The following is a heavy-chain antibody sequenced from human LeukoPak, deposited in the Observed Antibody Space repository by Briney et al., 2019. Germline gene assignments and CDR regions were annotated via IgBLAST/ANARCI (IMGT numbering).Heavy chain of an antibody. CDR3: AREGVVRYFDL. D-gene: IGHD2-21*01. CDR1: GFTFSNYG. J-gene: IGHJ2*01. V-gene: IGHV3-30*03. Sequence: GGSLRLSCAASGFTFSNYGMHWVRQAPGKGLEWVAVISYDGSNKYYADSVKGRFTISRDNSKNTLYLQMNSLRAEDTAVYYCAREGVVRYFDLWGRGTLVTVSS. CDR2: ISYDGSNK.